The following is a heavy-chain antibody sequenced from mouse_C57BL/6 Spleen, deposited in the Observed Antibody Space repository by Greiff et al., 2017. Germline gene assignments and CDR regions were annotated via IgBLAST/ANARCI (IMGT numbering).Heavy chain of an antibody. Sequence: QVQLQQPGAELVKPGASVKVSCKASGYTFTSYWMPWVRQRPGQGLEWIGRINPSDSDTNYNQRFKGKATLTVDTSSSTAYMQLSSLTSEDAAVYYWARWCWTREVVANCDFWGRGTGTTVTVYS. CDR1: GYTFTSYW. V-gene: IGHV1-74*01. D-gene: IGHD4-1*01. CDR3: ARWCWTREVVANCDFWG. J-gene: IGHJ1*03. CDR2: INPSDSDT.